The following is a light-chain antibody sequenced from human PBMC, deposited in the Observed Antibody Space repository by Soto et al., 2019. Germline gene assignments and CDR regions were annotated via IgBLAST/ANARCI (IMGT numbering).Light chain of an antibody. Sequence: QSVLTQPPSASGTPGQTVTISCSGSSSNIGTNTVHWYRQLPGTAPKLLIYSNNQRPSGVPDRFSGSKSVTSASLAISGLQSEDEADYYCSTWDDSLDGVEFGGGTKVTVL. CDR3: STWDDSLDGVE. CDR2: SNN. V-gene: IGLV1-44*01. CDR1: SSNIGTNT. J-gene: IGLJ2*01.